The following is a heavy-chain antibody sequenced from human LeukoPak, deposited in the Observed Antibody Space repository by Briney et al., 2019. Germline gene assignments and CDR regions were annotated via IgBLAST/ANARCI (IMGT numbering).Heavy chain of an antibody. CDR2: IYYTGST. D-gene: IGHD3-9*01. J-gene: IGHJ4*02. V-gene: IGHV4-59*08. Sequence: TETLSLTCTASGASMSDYYWSWIRQPPGKGLEWIGYIYYTGSTNYNPSLKSRVTMSVDTSKNQISLKLSSVTAADSAVYYCVRRVRYFGQNDYWGQGTLVTVSS. CDR3: VRRVRYFGQNDY. CDR1: GASMSDYY.